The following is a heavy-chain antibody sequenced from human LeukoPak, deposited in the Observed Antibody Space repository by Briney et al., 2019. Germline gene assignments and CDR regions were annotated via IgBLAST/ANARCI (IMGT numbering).Heavy chain of an antibody. V-gene: IGHV4-59*13. CDR2: ISCSGRN. CDR3: ARERSGTYYSFDV. CDR1: GCTIGSSF. J-gene: IGHJ3*01. D-gene: IGHD2-15*01. Sequence: PSEALSLTCSVSGCTIGSSFWNWIRLSPGKGLEWIRYISCSGRNNYSPSLKSRVTISKATSKNQLPLTLTSVTAADTALYYGARERSGTYYSFDVWGQGTMVSVSA.